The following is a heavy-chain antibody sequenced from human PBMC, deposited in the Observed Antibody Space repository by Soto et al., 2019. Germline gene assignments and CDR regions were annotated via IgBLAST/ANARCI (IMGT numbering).Heavy chain of an antibody. V-gene: IGHV3-7*01. CDR2: INQDGSEK. CDR1: GFTFSTYW. J-gene: IGHJ5*02. Sequence: LRLSCAASGFTFSTYWMDWVRQTPGKGLEWVANINQDGSEKNYVDSVKGRFTISRDNAKNSLYLQMSSLTAEDSALYYCSRSLNSWGQGTLVTVSS. CDR3: SRSLNS.